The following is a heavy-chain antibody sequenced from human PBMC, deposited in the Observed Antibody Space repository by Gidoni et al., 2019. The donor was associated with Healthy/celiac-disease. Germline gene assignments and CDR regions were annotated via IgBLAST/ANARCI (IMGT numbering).Heavy chain of an antibody. CDR3: ENPSVFDAFDI. D-gene: IGHD6-19*01. Sequence: EVQLLESGGGLVQPGGSLRLSCAASGFTFSSYAMSGVRQAPGKGLELVSAICGSGGSTYYADSVKGRFTISRDNSKNTLYLKMNSLRDEDTAVYYCENPSVFDAFDIWGQGTMVTVSS. J-gene: IGHJ3*02. CDR2: ICGSGGST. CDR1: GFTFSSYA. V-gene: IGHV3-23*01.